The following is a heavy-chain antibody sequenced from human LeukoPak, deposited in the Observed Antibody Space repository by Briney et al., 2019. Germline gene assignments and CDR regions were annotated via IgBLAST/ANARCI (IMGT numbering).Heavy chain of an antibody. Sequence: SETLSLTCTVSGYSISSGYYWGWIRQPPGKGLEWIGSIYHSGSTYYNPSLKSRVTISVDTSKNQFSLKLSSVTAADTAVYYCASATYYYDSSGRPTNNWFDPWGQGALVTVSS. J-gene: IGHJ5*02. V-gene: IGHV4-38-2*02. CDR2: IYHSGST. D-gene: IGHD3-22*01. CDR3: ASATYYYDSSGRPTNNWFDP. CDR1: GYSISSGYY.